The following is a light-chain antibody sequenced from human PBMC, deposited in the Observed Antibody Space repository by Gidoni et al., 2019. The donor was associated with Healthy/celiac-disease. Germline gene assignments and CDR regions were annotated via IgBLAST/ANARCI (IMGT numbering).Light chain of an antibody. CDR2: WAS. Sequence: DIVMPQSPDSLAVSLGERANIHCKSSPSVLYSSNNKNYLAWYQQKPGQPPKLLIYWASTRESGVPDRFSGSGSGTDFTLTISSLKAEDVAVYYCQQYYSTPLTFGGGTKVEIK. CDR3: QQYYSTPLT. V-gene: IGKV4-1*01. CDR1: PSVLYSSNNKNY. J-gene: IGKJ4*01.